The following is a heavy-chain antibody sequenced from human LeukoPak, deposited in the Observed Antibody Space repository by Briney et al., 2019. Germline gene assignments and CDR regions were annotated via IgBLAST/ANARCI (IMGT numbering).Heavy chain of an antibody. CDR3: ARDRMYYDSSGYHYEAYYFDY. J-gene: IGHJ4*02. Sequence: SEALSLTCAVPGYSISSGYYWGWIRQPPGKGREWIGSIYDIGSTYYNPSLKSGATISVDTSTKHFSMKLSYVPAADPAVYYCARDRMYYDSSGYHYEAYYFDYWGKGTLVTVSS. D-gene: IGHD3-22*01. CDR1: GYSISSGYY. V-gene: IGHV4-38-2*02. CDR2: IYDIGST.